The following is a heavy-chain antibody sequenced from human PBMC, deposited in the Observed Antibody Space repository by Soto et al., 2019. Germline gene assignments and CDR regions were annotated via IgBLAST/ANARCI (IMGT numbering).Heavy chain of an antibody. V-gene: IGHV3-30*18. CDR3: AKEPWAMGYYYYGMDV. J-gene: IGHJ6*02. Sequence: QVQLVESGGGVVQPGRSPRLSCAASGFTFSSYGMHWVRQAPGKGLEWVAVISYDGSNKYYADSVKGRFTISRDNSKNTLYLQMNSLRAEDTAVYYCAKEPWAMGYYYYGMDVWGQGTTVTVSS. D-gene: IGHD3-16*01. CDR1: GFTFSSYG. CDR2: ISYDGSNK.